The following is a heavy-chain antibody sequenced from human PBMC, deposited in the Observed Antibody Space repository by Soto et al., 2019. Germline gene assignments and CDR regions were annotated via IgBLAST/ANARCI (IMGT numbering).Heavy chain of an antibody. J-gene: IGHJ3*02. V-gene: IGHV3-7*03. Sequence: PGGSLRLSCAASGFTFGSYWMSWVRQAPGKGLEWVVNIKPDGSDRYYADSVKGRFTISRDNSKNTLYLQMNSLRAEDTAVYYCAKDFPTMIVIPDAFDIWGQGTMVTVSS. CDR3: AKDFPTMIVIPDAFDI. CDR1: GFTFGSYW. D-gene: IGHD3-22*01. CDR2: IKPDGSDR.